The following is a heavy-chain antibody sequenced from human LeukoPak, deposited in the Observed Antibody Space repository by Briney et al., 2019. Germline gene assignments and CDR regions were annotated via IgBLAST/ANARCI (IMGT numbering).Heavy chain of an antibody. Sequence: SGTLSLTCAVSGASISSTNWWSWVRQPPGKGLEWIGEIYHSGATNYNPSLKSRVTISVDKSKNQCSLKLNSVTAADTAVYYCAREFNYYDSSGAILGGFDPWGQGTLVTVSS. J-gene: IGHJ5*02. D-gene: IGHD3-22*01. CDR2: IYHSGAT. CDR1: GASISSTNW. CDR3: AREFNYYDSSGAILGGFDP. V-gene: IGHV4-4*02.